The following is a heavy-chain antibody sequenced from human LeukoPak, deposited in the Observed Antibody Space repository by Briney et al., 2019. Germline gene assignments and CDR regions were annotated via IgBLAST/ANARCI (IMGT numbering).Heavy chain of an antibody. CDR2: IYPKSGGT. V-gene: IGHV1-2*02. D-gene: IGHD3-9*01. CDR1: GYTFADYY. J-gene: IGHJ5*02. Sequence: ASVKVSCKTSGYTFADYYIHWVRQAPGQGLEWMGWIYPKSGGTNSAQKFQGRVTMTRDTSISTAHMELSRLRFDDTAVYYCARVSTSGYRDWLDPWGQGTLVTVSS. CDR3: ARVSTSGYRDWLDP.